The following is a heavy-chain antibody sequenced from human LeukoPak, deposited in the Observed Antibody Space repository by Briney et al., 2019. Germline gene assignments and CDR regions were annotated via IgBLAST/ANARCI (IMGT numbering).Heavy chain of an antibody. CDR2: INHSGST. V-gene: IGHV4-34*01. D-gene: IGHD3-22*01. CDR1: GGSFSGYY. CDR3: ARTYDTSGYYYAFDY. Sequence: SETLSLTCAVYGGSFSGYYWSWIRQPPGKGLEWIGEINHSGSTNCNPSLKSRVTISVDKSKNQFSLKLSSVTAADTAVYYCARTYDTSGYYYAFDYWGQGTLVTVSS. J-gene: IGHJ4*02.